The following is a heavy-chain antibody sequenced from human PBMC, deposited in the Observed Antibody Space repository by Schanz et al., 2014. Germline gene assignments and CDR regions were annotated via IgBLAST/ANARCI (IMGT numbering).Heavy chain of an antibody. Sequence: EVQLVESGGGLVQPGGSLRLSCAAPGFTLSNYAMHWVRQTPGKGLEWVSTIGTSGGTNYAESVKGRFTISRDNSKNTLYLQMNSLRAEDTAVYYCARDHTTESYYSAGPPIDYWGQGTLLTVSS. CDR2: IGTSGGT. CDR1: GFTLSNYA. CDR3: ARDHTTESYYSAGPPIDY. V-gene: IGHV3-23*04. J-gene: IGHJ4*02. D-gene: IGHD1-26*01.